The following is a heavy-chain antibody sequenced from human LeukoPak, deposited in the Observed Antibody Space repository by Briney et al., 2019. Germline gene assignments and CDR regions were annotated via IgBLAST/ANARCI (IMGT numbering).Heavy chain of an antibody. CDR3: AKDPPYTAMSPRFDY. CDR2: IRYDGSNK. V-gene: IGHV3-30*02. D-gene: IGHD5-18*01. J-gene: IGHJ4*02. Sequence: GGSLRLSCAASGFTFSSYGMHWVRQAPGKGLERVAFIRYDGSNKYYADSVKGRFTISRDNSKNTLYLQMNSLRAEDTAVYYCAKDPPYTAMSPRFDYWGQGTLVTVSS. CDR1: GFTFSSYG.